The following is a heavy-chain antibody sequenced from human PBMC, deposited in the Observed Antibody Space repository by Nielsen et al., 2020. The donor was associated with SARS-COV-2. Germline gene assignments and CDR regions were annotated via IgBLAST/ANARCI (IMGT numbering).Heavy chain of an antibody. CDR1: GFTFSNAW. CDR2: IKSKTDGGTT. J-gene: IGHJ4*02. D-gene: IGHD2-2*01. V-gene: IGHV3-15*01. Sequence: GGSLRLSCAASGFTFSNAWMSWVRQAPGKGLEWVGRIKSKTDGGTTDYAAPVKGRFTISRDDSKNTLYLQMNSLKTEDTAVYYCTTDFLSRYCSSTSCYARSGYWGQGTLVTVSS. CDR3: TTDFLSRYCSSTSCYARSGY.